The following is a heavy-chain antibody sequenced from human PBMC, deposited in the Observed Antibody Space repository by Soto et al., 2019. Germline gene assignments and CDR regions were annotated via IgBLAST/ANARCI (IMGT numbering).Heavy chain of an antibody. D-gene: IGHD1-26*01. CDR2: IYSGGST. CDR3: ARDLRYSGSLGY. V-gene: IGHV3-53*01. J-gene: IGHJ4*02. Sequence: GGSLRLSCAASGFTVSSNYMSWVRQAPGKGLEWVSVIYSGGSTYYADSVKGRFTISRDNSKNTLYLQMNSLRAEDTAVYYCARDLRYSGSLGYWGQGTLVTVSS. CDR1: GFTVSSNY.